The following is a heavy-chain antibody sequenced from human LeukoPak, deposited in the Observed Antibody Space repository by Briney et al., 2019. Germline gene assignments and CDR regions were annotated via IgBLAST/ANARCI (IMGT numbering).Heavy chain of an antibody. CDR3: ARGTSCGDYGDLDY. V-gene: IGHV3-33*01. J-gene: IGHJ4*02. CDR1: GFTFSSYG. D-gene: IGHD4-17*01. Sequence: PGGSLRLSCAESGFTFSSYGMHWVREAPGKGLEWVAVIWYDGSNKYYADSVKGRFTISRDNSKNTLYLQMNSLRAEDTAVYYCARGTSCGDYGDLDYWGQGTLVTVSS. CDR2: IWYDGSNK.